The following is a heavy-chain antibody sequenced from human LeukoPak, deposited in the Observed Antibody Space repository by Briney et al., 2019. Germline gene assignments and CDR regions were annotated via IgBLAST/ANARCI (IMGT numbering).Heavy chain of an antibody. J-gene: IGHJ4*02. Sequence: PGGSLRLSCAASGFTFSSYSMNWVRQAPGKGLEWVSFISLSSSYIYYADSVKGRFTISRDNAKNSLYLQMNSLRAEDTAVYYCARHETLDNWGQGTLVTVSS. CDR3: ARHETLDN. V-gene: IGHV3-21*01. CDR2: ISLSSSYI. CDR1: GFTFSSYS.